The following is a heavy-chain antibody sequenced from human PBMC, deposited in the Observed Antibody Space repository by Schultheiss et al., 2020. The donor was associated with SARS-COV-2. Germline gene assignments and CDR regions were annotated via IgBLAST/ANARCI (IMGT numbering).Heavy chain of an antibody. Sequence: GGSLRLSCAASGFTFSHYAMHWVRQAPGKGLEWVSYISSSSSYIYYADSVKGRFTISRDNAKNTLYLQMDSLGVDDTAVYYCVRGRFDPWGQGTLVTVSS. CDR3: VRGRFDP. V-gene: IGHV3-21*05. D-gene: IGHD3-16*01. J-gene: IGHJ5*02. CDR1: GFTFSHYA. CDR2: ISSSSSYI.